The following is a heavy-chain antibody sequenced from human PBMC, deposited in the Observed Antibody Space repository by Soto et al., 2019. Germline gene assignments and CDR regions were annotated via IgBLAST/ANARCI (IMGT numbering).Heavy chain of an antibody. CDR2: ISWIGST. V-gene: IGHV4-59*08. CDR3: ARHGGVGYSSSSYFDY. D-gene: IGHD6-6*01. J-gene: IGHJ4*02. Sequence: PSETLSLTCTVSGGSMSSSYWSWIRQPPGKGLEWIGYISWIGSTNYNPSLKSRVTISLGTSKNQFSLKLSSVTAADTAVYYRARHGGVGYSSSSYFDYWGPGTLVTVSS. CDR1: GGSMSSSY.